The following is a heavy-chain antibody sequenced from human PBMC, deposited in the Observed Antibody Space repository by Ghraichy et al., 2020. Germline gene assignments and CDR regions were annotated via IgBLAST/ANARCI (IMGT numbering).Heavy chain of an antibody. J-gene: IGHJ2*01. V-gene: IGHV4-34*01. D-gene: IGHD2-21*01. CDR3: ARGRVLFKPKYWYFDL. CDR2: INHSGST. CDR1: GGSFSGYY. Sequence: SETLSLTCAVYGGSFSGYYWSWIRQPPGKGLEWIGEINHSGSTNYNPSLKSRVTISVDTSKNQFSLKLSSVTAADTAVYYCARGRVLFKPKYWYFDLWGRGTLVTVSS.